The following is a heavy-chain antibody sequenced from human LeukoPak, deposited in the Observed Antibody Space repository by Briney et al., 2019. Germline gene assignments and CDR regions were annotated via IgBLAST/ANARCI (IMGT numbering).Heavy chain of an antibody. CDR2: IHYSGTT. CDR1: DGSISSYY. Sequence: SSETLSLTCTVSDGSISSYYWSWIRQPPGKGLEWIAYIHYSGTTNYNPSLKSRVTISVDTSKSQLSLKLSSVTAADTAVYYCARDYGGKFDYWGQGTLVTVSS. J-gene: IGHJ4*02. V-gene: IGHV4-59*01. D-gene: IGHD4/OR15-4a*01. CDR3: ARDYGGKFDY.